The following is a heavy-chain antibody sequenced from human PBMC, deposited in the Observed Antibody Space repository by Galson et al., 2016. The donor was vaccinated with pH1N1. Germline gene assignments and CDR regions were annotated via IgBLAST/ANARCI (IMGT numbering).Heavy chain of an antibody. V-gene: IGHV3-7*01. D-gene: IGHD5-18*01. CDR2: IKHDGSQK. CDR1: GFTFSNYW. Sequence: SLRLSCAGSGFTFSNYWMHWVRQAPGKGLEWVANIKHDGSQKYYVDSVKGRFTISRDNAKNSLYLQMNSLRAADTAVYYCARPDRNSFDYFDYWGQGTLVTVSS. CDR3: ARPDRNSFDYFDY. J-gene: IGHJ4*02.